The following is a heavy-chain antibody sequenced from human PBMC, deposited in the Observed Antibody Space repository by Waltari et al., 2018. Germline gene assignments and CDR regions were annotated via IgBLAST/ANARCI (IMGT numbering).Heavy chain of an antibody. CDR2: IKFDGGYI. J-gene: IGHJ4*02. Sequence: EVHLAESGGGVVQPGGSLRLSCTGSGFRFGDYWMHWVRQAPGKGLEGVSRIKFDGGYISYGDSVKGRFTISRDNAKNTVFLQLNSLRADDTAVYFCARKAGSGYPYGPFYYDNWGQGTLVTVSS. CDR1: GFRFGDYW. CDR3: ARKAGSGYPYGPFYYDN. V-gene: IGHV3-74*01. D-gene: IGHD5-12*01.